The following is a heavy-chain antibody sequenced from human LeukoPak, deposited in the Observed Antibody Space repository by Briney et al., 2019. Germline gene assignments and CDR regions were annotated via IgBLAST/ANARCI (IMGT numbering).Heavy chain of an antibody. Sequence: GESLKISCKGSACSFTTYWIAWVRQMPGKGLEWMGIIYPGDSDTTYSPSFQGQVTISADKSISTAYLQWSSLKASDTAMYYCARRAASTGTMFDYWGQGILVTVSS. D-gene: IGHD1-1*01. V-gene: IGHV5-51*01. CDR3: ARRAASTGTMFDY. CDR2: IYPGDSDT. CDR1: ACSFTTYW. J-gene: IGHJ4*02.